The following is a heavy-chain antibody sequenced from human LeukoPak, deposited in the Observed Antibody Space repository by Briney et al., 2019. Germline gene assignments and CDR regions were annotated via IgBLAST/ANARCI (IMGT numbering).Heavy chain of an antibody. CDR3: AREVRYSGYEWLFDY. D-gene: IGHD5-12*01. Sequence: GGSLRLSCAASGFTFGSYWMSWVRQAPGKGLEWVANIKQDGSEKYYVDSVKGRFTISRGNAKDSLYLQMNSLRAEDTAVYYCAREVRYSGYEWLFDYWGQGTLVTVSS. J-gene: IGHJ4*02. CDR2: IKQDGSEK. V-gene: IGHV3-7*01. CDR1: GFTFGSYW.